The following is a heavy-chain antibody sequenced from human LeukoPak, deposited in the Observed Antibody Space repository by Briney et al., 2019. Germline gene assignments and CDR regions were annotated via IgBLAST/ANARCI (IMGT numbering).Heavy chain of an antibody. CDR3: AGSSSSANFDY. CDR2: IYHSGST. J-gene: IGHJ4*02. V-gene: IGHV4-30-2*01. D-gene: IGHD6-6*01. Sequence: SETLSLTCTVSGGSISSGGYYWSWIRQPPGKGLEWIGYIYHSGSTYYNPSLKSRVTISVDRSKNQFSLKLSSVTAADTAVYYCAGSSSSANFDYWGQGTLVTVSS. CDR1: GGSISSGGYY.